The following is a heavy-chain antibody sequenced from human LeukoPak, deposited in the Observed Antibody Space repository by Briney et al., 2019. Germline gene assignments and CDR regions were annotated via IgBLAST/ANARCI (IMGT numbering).Heavy chain of an antibody. CDR2: ISHDGSDS. D-gene: IGHD3-10*01. J-gene: IGHJ4*02. V-gene: IGHV3-30*18. Sequence: PGGSLRLSCAASGFTFRSYGMHWVRQAPRKGLEWVAVISHDGSDSHYADSVKGRFTISRDNSKNAVYLQMSSLRPEDTAVYFCAKELYFGSGSYPDYWGQGTLVRVSS. CDR1: GFTFRSYG. CDR3: AKELYFGSGSYPDY.